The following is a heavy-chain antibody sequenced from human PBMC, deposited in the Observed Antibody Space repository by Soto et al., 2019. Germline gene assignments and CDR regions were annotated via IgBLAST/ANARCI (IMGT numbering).Heavy chain of an antibody. V-gene: IGHV3-23*01. CDR3: AKVVVPAAIVYYYYGMDV. Sequence: GGSLRVSCAASGFTFSSYAMSWVRQAPGKGLEWVSAISGSGGSTYYADSVKGRFTISRDNPKNTLYLQMNSLRAEDTAVYYCAKVVVPAAIVYYYYGMDVWGQGTTVTVSS. D-gene: IGHD2-2*01. CDR1: GFTFSSYA. CDR2: ISGSGGST. J-gene: IGHJ6*02.